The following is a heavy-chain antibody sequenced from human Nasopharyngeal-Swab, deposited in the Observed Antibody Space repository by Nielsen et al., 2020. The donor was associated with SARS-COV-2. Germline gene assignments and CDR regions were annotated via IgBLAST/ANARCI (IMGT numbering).Heavy chain of an antibody. J-gene: IGHJ3*02. V-gene: IGHV1-18*01. Sequence: ASVKVSCKASDYTFTSYGISWVRQAPGQGLEWMGWISAYNGNTNYAQNLQGRVTMTTDTSTSTAYMELGSLRSDDTAVYYCARVVPRGAFDIWGQGTMVTVSS. CDR1: DYTFTSYG. D-gene: IGHD2-2*01. CDR3: ARVVPRGAFDI. CDR2: ISAYNGNT.